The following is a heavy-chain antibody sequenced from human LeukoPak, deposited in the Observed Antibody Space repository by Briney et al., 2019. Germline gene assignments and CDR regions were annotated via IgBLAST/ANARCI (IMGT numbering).Heavy chain of an antibody. J-gene: IGHJ4*02. CDR3: ARSKLYGDYVGYFDY. CDR1: GYTFTSHD. V-gene: IGHV1-18*01. CDR2: IGPHNGNT. D-gene: IGHD4-17*01. Sequence: GASVKVSCKASGYTFTSHDISWVRQAPGQGLEWMGWIGPHNGNTNYAQKLQGRVTMTTDTSTSTAYMELSSLRSEDTAVYYCARSKLYGDYVGYFDYWGQGTLVTVSS.